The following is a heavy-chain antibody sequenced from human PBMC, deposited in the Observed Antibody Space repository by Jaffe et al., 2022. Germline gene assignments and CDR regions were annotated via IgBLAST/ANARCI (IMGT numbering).Heavy chain of an antibody. J-gene: IGHJ4*02. V-gene: IGHV3-9*01. CDR1: GFTFDDYA. D-gene: IGHD6-19*01. CDR2: ISWNSGDI. Sequence: EVQLVESGGGLVQPGRSLRLSCVASGFTFDDYAMHWVRQAPGKGLEWVSGISWNSGDIGYADSVKGRFTISRDNAKNSLFLQMSSLRPEDTAFYYCAKDQQYSSTQNFDFWGQGTLVTVSS. CDR3: AKDQQYSSTQNFDF.